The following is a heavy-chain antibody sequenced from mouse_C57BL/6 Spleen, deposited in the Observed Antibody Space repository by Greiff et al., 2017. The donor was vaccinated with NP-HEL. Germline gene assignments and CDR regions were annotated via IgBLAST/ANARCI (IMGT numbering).Heavy chain of an antibody. V-gene: IGHV1-22*01. D-gene: IGHD1-1*01. CDR3: ARGPYGSIFGYFDV. J-gene: IGHJ1*03. CDR2: INPNNGGT. CDR1: GYTFTDYN. Sequence: EVQLQQSGPELVKPGASVKMSCKASGYTFTDYNMHWVKQSHGKSLEWIGYINPNNGGTSYNQKFKGKATLTVNKSSSTAYMELRSLTSEDSAVYYCARGPYGSIFGYFDVWGTGTTVTVSS.